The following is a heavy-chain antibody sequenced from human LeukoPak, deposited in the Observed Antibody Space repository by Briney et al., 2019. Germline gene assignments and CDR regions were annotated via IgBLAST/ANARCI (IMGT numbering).Heavy chain of an antibody. D-gene: IGHD4-23*01. Sequence: GGSLRLSCAASGFTFSSYGMVWVRQAPGKGLEYVSGISSNGGTTYYGNSVKGRFTISRDNSKDTLHLQMGSLRTEDMAVYYCARAIRWDSDYWGQGTLVTVAS. CDR3: ARAIRWDSDY. CDR2: ISSNGGTT. V-gene: IGHV3-64*01. CDR1: GFTFSSYG. J-gene: IGHJ4*02.